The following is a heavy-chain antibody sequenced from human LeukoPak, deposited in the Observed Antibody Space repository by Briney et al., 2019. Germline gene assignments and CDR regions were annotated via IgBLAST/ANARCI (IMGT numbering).Heavy chain of an antibody. V-gene: IGHV3-15*01. CDR3: TTDEKFGSGSYYNDPRSFDY. CDR1: GFTFSNAW. J-gene: IGHJ4*02. D-gene: IGHD3-10*01. CDR2: IKSKTDGGTT. Sequence: GGSLRLSCVASGFTFSNAWMSWVRQAPGKVLEWVGRIKSKTDGGTTDYAAPGKGRFTISRDDSTNTLYLQMNSLKTEDTAVYYCTTDEKFGSGSYYNDPRSFDYWGQGTLVTVSS.